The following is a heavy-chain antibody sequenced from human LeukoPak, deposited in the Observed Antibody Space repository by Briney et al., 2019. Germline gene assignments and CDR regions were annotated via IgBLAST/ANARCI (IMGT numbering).Heavy chain of an antibody. CDR3: ARDRSIIGPI. Sequence: ASVKVSCKTSGYTFTTYAIHWVRQAPGQRLEWMGLINADDGNTRYSQRFQGRVTITRDTSANTAYMELSSLRSEDTAVYYCARDRSIIGPIWGQGALVTVSS. CDR2: INADDGNT. V-gene: IGHV1-3*01. CDR1: GYTFTTYA. J-gene: IGHJ4*02. D-gene: IGHD2-21*01.